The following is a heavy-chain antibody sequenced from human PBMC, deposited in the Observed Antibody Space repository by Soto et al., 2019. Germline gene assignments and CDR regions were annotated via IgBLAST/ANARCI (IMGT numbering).Heavy chain of an antibody. D-gene: IGHD2-15*01. J-gene: IGHJ3*01. V-gene: IGHV3-33*01. CDR1: GFIFSTYG. CDR3: ARDDIDDGNGFDS. CDR2: IWNDGSYK. Sequence: QVRLVESGGGVVQPGRSLRLSCAASGFIFSTYGMHWVRQAPGKGLEWVAVIWNDGSYKFYGDSVKGRFTISRDNSKNALYLQMISLRVEDTAVYYCARDDIDDGNGFDSWGQGTIVTVS.